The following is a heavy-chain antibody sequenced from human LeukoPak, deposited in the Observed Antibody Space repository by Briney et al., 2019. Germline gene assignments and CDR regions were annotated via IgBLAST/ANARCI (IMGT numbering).Heavy chain of an antibody. D-gene: IGHD5-12*01. V-gene: IGHV1-69*04. Sequence: SVKVSCKASGGTFSSYAISWVRQAPGQGLEWMGRIIPILGIANYAQKFQGRVTITADKSTSTAYMELSSLRSEDTAVYYCARGSGYEGFDYWGQGTLVTVSS. CDR2: IIPILGIA. J-gene: IGHJ4*02. CDR1: GGTFSSYA. CDR3: ARGSGYEGFDY.